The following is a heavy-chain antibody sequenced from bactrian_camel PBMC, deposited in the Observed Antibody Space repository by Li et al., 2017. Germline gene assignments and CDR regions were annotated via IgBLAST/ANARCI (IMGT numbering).Heavy chain of an antibody. J-gene: IGHJ4*01. CDR3: AASRWCSTHPVY. Sequence: HVQLVESGGGSVQAGGSLRLSCVVSGFTYSSYCMHWFRQAPGKEREWVSQISADGSTWYTDAVKGRFTISKDNAKNTLYLQMNRLKFDDTAIYYCAASRWCSTHPVYWGQGTQVTVS. V-gene: IGHV3S1*01. D-gene: IGHD6*01. CDR2: ISADGST. CDR1: GFTYSSYC.